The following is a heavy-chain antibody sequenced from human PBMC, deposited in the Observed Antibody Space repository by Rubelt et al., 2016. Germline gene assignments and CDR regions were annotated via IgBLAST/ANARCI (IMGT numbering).Heavy chain of an antibody. Sequence: EVQLVESGGGLVQPGGSLRLSCAASGFTFSSYSMNWVRQAPGKGLEWVGRIKSYADGGTIEYGAPVRGRVIISRDDSQNTVYLAMRSLKTDDTAVCYCAVGRDYDIWGQGTPVTVST. CDR3: AVGRDYDI. D-gene: IGHD1-26*01. CDR2: IKSYADGGTI. CDR1: GFTFSSYS. V-gene: IGHV3-15*07. J-gene: IGHJ4*02.